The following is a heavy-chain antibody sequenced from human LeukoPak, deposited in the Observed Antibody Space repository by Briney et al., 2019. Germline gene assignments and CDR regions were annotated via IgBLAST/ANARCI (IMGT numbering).Heavy chain of an antibody. V-gene: IGHV3-23*01. Sequence: TGGSLRLSCAASGFTFSTYAMSWVRQAPGKGLEWVSAIGDGGYSTYFADSVKGRFTVSRDNSRNTLYLQMNSLRVEDTALYYCARDRGGGWLHDAFDMWGQGTMVTVS. CDR1: GFTFSTYA. CDR3: ARDRGGGWLHDAFDM. D-gene: IGHD6-19*01. CDR2: IGDGGYST. J-gene: IGHJ3*02.